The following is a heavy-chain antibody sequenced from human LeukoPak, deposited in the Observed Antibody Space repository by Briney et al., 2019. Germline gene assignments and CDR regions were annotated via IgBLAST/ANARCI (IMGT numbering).Heavy chain of an antibody. D-gene: IGHD2-15*01. CDR1: GGTFSSYA. V-gene: IGHV1-69*05. J-gene: IGHJ4*02. CDR3: ASPSFTCSGGSCPYDY. CDR2: IIPIFGTA. Sequence: ASVKVSCKASGGTFSSYAISWVRQAPGQGLEWMGRIIPIFGTANYAQKFQGRVTITTDESTSTAYMELSSLRSEDTAVYSCASPSFTCSGGSCPYDYWGQGTLVTVSS.